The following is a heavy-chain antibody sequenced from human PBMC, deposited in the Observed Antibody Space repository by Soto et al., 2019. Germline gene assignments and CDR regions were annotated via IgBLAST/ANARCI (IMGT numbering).Heavy chain of an antibody. D-gene: IGHD2-8*02. J-gene: IGHJ3*01. Sequence: QVQLVQSGAEVKKPGSSVKVSCKASGDTFTTNSLNWVRQAPGQGLEWMGGIIPVVGTTKYAQKYQDRVTITGDKSTNTAYMELSSLTSEDTAVYYCARDILSVGPRANDAFDVWGQGTMVTVSS. V-gene: IGHV1-69*06. CDR1: GDTFTTNS. CDR3: ARDILSVGPRANDAFDV. CDR2: IIPVVGTT.